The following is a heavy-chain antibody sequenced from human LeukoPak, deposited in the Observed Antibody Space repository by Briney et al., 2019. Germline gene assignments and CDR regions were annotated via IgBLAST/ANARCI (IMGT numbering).Heavy chain of an antibody. J-gene: IGHJ4*02. D-gene: IGHD5-18*01. CDR3: AREGYNYGFGDY. CDR2: INPTGGST. V-gene: IGHV1-46*01. Sequence: ASVKVSCMASGYTFITYNLHWVRQAPGQGLEWRGIINPTGGSTSYAQKLQGRVTMTRDTSTSIVYMEVSSLRSEDTAVYYCAREGYNYGFGDYWGQGALVTVSS. CDR1: GYTFITYN.